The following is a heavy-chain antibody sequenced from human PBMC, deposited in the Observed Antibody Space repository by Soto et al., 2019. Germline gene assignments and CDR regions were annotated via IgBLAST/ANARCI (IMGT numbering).Heavy chain of an antibody. CDR3: ARDLPIAAAGTGWFDP. CDR1: GGSISSSSYY. D-gene: IGHD6-13*01. V-gene: IGHV4-39*01. J-gene: IGHJ5*02. Sequence: QLQLQESGPGLVKPSETLSLTCTVSGGSISSSSYYWGWIRQPPGKGLEWIGSIYYSGSTYYNPSLKSRVTISVDTSKNQFSLKLSSVTAADTAVYYCARDLPIAAAGTGWFDPWGQGTLVTVSS. CDR2: IYYSGST.